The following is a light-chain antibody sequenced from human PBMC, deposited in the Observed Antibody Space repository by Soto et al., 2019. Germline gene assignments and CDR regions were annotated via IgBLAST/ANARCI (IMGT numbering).Light chain of an antibody. J-gene: IGKJ1*01. CDR1: LSVASNY. CDR3: QQYDSAPWT. V-gene: IGKV3-20*01. CDR2: AAS. Sequence: EIVLTQSPGTLPLSPGERATLSCRASLSVASNYVAWYQQKPGQAPRLLIYAASGRATGIPDMFSGSGSGTDFTLTISRLEPEDFAVYYCQQYDSAPWTFGQGTKVEIK.